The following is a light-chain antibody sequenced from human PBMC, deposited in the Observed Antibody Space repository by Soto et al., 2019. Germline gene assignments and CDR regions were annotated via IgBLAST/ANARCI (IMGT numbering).Light chain of an antibody. CDR2: EVS. J-gene: IGLJ2*01. CDR3: SSYAASNNLGV. CDR1: SSDVGGYNY. Sequence: QAVLTQPPSASGSPGQSVTISCIGTSSDVGGYNYVSWYQQHPGKAPKLMIYEVSKLPSGVPDRFSGSKSGNTASLTVSGLQAEDDADYYCSSYAASNNLGVFGGGTKLTVL. V-gene: IGLV2-8*01.